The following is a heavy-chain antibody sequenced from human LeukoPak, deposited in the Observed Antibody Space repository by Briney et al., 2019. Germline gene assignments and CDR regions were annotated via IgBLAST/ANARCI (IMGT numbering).Heavy chain of an antibody. Sequence: PGGSLRLSCAASGFTFSSYGMHWVRQAPGKGLEWVAAIWYDGSNKYYADSVKGRFTISRDNSKNTLYLQMNSLRAEDTAVYYCARDTLVNDYWGQGTLVTVSS. CDR2: IWYDGSNK. D-gene: IGHD3-16*01. J-gene: IGHJ4*02. CDR3: ARDTLVNDY. CDR1: GFTFSSYG. V-gene: IGHV3-33*08.